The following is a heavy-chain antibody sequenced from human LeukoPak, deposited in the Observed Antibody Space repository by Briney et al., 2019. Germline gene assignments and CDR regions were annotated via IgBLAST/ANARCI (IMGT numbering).Heavy chain of an antibody. CDR2: IYATGNT. CDR1: GLTFSSYE. Sequence: GGSLRLSCAASGLTFSSYEMNWVRQAPGKGLEWISVIYATGNTYYADSVKGRFTISRDNSKNTVYLQMNSLRPEDTAVYYCVRENVILSEGDYFDYWGQGTLVAVSS. J-gene: IGHJ4*02. V-gene: IGHV3-66*01. CDR3: VRENVILSEGDYFDY. D-gene: IGHD5/OR15-5a*01.